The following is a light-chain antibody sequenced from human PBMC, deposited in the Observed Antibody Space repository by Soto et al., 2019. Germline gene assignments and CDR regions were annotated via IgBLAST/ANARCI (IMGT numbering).Light chain of an antibody. Sequence: QSVLTQSSSASASLGSSVKLTCSLRSGHSSYIIAWHQQQPGKAPRYLMKLEGSGRYNKGSGVPDRFSGSSSGADRYLTISNLHFEYEAVYYCETWDSNTQNWVFGGGTKLTVL. CDR3: ETWDSNTQNWV. J-gene: IGLJ3*02. CDR2: LEGSGRY. CDR1: SGHSSYI. V-gene: IGLV4-60*02.